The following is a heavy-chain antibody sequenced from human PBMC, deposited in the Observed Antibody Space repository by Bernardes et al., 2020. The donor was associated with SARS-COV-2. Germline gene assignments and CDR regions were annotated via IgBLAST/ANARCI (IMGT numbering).Heavy chain of an antibody. D-gene: IGHD1-26*01. Sequence: SDPLSLTCTVSGGSMSSYYWSWIQQPPGKELEWIAYIYYSGSTDYNPSLKSRVTISIDTSKNQFSLKLSSVTAADTAMYYCARLRADSLGGGFDSWGQGTLVTVSS. CDR3: ARLRADSLGGGFDS. CDR2: IYYSGST. V-gene: IGHV4-59*08. CDR1: GGSMSSYY. J-gene: IGHJ4*02.